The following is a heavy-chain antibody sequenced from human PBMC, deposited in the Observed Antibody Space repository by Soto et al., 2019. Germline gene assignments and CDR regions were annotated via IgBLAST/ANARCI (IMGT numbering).Heavy chain of an antibody. CDR1: GGSFSGYY. J-gene: IGHJ6*02. CDR2: INHSGST. V-gene: IGHV4-34*01. CDR3: ARGGYDFWSGYPRRAYGMDV. D-gene: IGHD3-3*01. Sequence: SETLSLTCAVYGGSFSGYYWSWSRQPPGEGLEWIGEINHSGSTNYNPSLKSRVTISVDTSKNQFSLKLSSVTAADTAVYYCARGGYDFWSGYPRRAYGMDVWGQGTTVTVSS.